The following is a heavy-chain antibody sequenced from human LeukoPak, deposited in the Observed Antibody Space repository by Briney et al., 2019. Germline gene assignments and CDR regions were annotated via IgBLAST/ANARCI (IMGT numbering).Heavy chain of an antibody. D-gene: IGHD5-18*01. CDR3: AREGRYTAMVTSETFHY. CDR2: ISSSSSYI. V-gene: IGHV3-21*01. J-gene: IGHJ4*02. CDR1: GFTFSSYS. Sequence: GGSLRLSCAAPGFTFSSYSMNWVRQAPGKGLEWVSSISSSSSYIYYADSVKGRFTISRDNAKNSLYLQMNSLRAEDTAVYYCAREGRYTAMVTSETFHYWGQGTLVTVSS.